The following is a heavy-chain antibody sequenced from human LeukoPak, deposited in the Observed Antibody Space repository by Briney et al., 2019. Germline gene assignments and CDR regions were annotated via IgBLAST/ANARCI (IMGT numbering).Heavy chain of an antibody. Sequence: SETLSLTCTVSGYSISSGYYWGWIRQPPGKGLEWIGSIYHSGRTFYNPSLKSRVTISVDTSKNQFSLRLSSVTAADTAVYYCARMGGCSGRSCYEDYWGQGTLVTVSS. V-gene: IGHV4-38-2*02. D-gene: IGHD2-15*01. J-gene: IGHJ4*02. CDR2: IYHSGRT. CDR3: ARMGGCSGRSCYEDY. CDR1: GYSISSGYY.